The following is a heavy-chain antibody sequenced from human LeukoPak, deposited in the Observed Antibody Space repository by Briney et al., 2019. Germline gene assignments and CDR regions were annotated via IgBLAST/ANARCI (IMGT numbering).Heavy chain of an antibody. CDR2: IYNSGRT. CDR3: ARGKVPESSSWYALVN. CDR1: GVTVSTSY. V-gene: IGHV3-66*01. D-gene: IGHD6-13*01. J-gene: IGHJ4*02. Sequence: PGGSLRLSCAASGVTVSTSYMSWGRQAPRKWLQWVSLIYNSGRTYYAAAVKDSFSISRDNSKNTVYLQMKSLTAADTAVYWCARGKVPESSSWYALVNWGQGTLVTVSS.